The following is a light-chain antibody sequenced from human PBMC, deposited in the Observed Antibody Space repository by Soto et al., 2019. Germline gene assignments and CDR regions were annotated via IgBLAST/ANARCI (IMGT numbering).Light chain of an antibody. CDR2: HAS. V-gene: IGKV1-39*01. Sequence: DIQMSQSPSSLSASVGDRVTITCRTSQSISSYLNWYQQKPGRAPNLLIYHASSLQSGVPSRFSGSGSGTDFTLTISSVQPEDFATYYCQQGWTFGQGTKVEIK. J-gene: IGKJ2*02. CDR3: QQGWT. CDR1: QSISSY.